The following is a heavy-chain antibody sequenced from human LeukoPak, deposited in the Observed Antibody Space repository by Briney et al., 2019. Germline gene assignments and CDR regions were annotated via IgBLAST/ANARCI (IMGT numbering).Heavy chain of an antibody. J-gene: IGHJ1*01. Sequence: HGESLKISSKGSGYTFTTYWIGWVRQMPGKGLEWMGIIYPGDSDTRYSPSFQGQVTISAAKSISTAYLQWSSLKASDTAIYYCARARYCSGGNCYAENWGQGTLVTVSS. D-gene: IGHD2-15*01. CDR3: ARARYCSGGNCYAEN. CDR2: IYPGDSDT. CDR1: GYTFTTYW. V-gene: IGHV5-51*01.